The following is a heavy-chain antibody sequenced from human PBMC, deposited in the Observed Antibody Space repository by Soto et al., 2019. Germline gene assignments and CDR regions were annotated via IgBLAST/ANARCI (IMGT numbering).Heavy chain of an antibody. CDR1: GFTFSDYY. CDR3: ARDLCRSSSCYERWFDP. Sequence: QVQLVESGGGWVEPGGSLRLSCAASGFTFSDYYMNWIRQAPGKGLEWISFISASGSTIYYADSVKGRFTISRDNAKNTMYLQVNSLRVEHTAVYYCARDLCRSSSCYERWFDPWGQGTLVTVSS. V-gene: IGHV3-11*01. J-gene: IGHJ5*02. D-gene: IGHD3-22*01. CDR2: ISASGSTI.